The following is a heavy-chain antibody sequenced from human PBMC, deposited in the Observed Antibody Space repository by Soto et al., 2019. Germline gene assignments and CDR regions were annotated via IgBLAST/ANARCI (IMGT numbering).Heavy chain of an antibody. CDR2: IWYDGSNK. CDR1: GFTFSSYG. CDR3: ARPLLNWNYNPGAFDI. V-gene: IGHV3-33*01. Sequence: PGGSLRLSCAASGFTFSSYGMHWVRQAPGKGLEWVAVIWYDGSNKYYADSVKGRFTISRDNSKNTLYLQMNSLRAEDTAVYYCARPLLNWNYNPGAFDIWGQGTMVTVSS. J-gene: IGHJ3*02. D-gene: IGHD1-7*01.